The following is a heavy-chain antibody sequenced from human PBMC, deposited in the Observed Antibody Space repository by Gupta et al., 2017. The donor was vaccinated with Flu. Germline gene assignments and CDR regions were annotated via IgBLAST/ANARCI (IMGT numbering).Heavy chain of an antibody. J-gene: IGHJ4*02. V-gene: IGHV4-34*01. CDR1: DDSFSGYF. D-gene: IGHD6-6*01. CDR3: ARGDIAARLQH. Sequence: QVQLHQWGAGLLKPSVTLSTTSAVDDDSFSGYFCSWIRQSPGKGLEWIGEITHSGSIYYNPSLKSRVTMSIDTSTNQFSLKLNSVTAADTALYYCARGDIAARLQHWGQGTLVTVSS. CDR2: ITHSGSI.